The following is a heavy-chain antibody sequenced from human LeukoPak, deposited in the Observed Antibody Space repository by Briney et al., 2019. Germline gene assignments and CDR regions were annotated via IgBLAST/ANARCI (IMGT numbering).Heavy chain of an antibody. CDR2: IYTSGST. V-gene: IGHV4-4*07. J-gene: IGHJ6*03. D-gene: IGHD2-21*02. CDR3: ARTYCGGDCRGYYYHYYMDV. CDR1: GGSISSYY. Sequence: SETLSLTCIVSGGSISSYYWSWIRQPAGKGLEWIGRIYTSGSTNYNPSLKSRVTISVDRSKNQFSLKLSSVTAADTAVYYCARTYCGGDCRGYYYHYYMDVWGKGTTVTISS.